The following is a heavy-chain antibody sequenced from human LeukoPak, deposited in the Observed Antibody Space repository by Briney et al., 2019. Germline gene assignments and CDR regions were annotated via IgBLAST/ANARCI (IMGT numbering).Heavy chain of an antibody. CDR1: GFTFSSYW. Sequence: GGSLRLSCAASGFTFSSYWMHWVRQAPGKGLEWVAVISYDGSNKYYADSVKGRFTISRDNSKNTLYLQMNSLRAEDTAVYYCAKEPRGTIFGVAIKRSYYFDYWGQGTLVTVSS. D-gene: IGHD3-3*01. J-gene: IGHJ4*02. CDR2: ISYDGSNK. V-gene: IGHV3-30*18. CDR3: AKEPRGTIFGVAIKRSYYFDY.